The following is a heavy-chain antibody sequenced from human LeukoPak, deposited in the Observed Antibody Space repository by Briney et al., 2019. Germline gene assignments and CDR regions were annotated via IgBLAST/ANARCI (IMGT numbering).Heavy chain of an antibody. V-gene: IGHV3-21*06. CDR2: ISPSSSYI. CDR1: GFTFNQFN. Sequence: GGSLRLSCTASGFTFNQFNMNWVRQAPGKGLEWVSSISPSSSYIEYTDSVKGRFTISRDNAKNSLYLQISSLRADDTAVYFCARATNYDYFDYWGQGILVTVSS. CDR3: ARATNYDYFDY. J-gene: IGHJ4*02. D-gene: IGHD1-7*01.